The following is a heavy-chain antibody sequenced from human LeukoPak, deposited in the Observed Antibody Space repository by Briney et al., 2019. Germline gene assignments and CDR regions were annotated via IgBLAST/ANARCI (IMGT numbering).Heavy chain of an antibody. CDR3: ARIVVRGDAFDY. CDR1: GFSLSTSGMC. V-gene: IGHV2-70*11. J-gene: IGHJ4*02. Sequence: SSPTLVNPTQTLTLTCTFSGFSLSTSGMCVSWIRQPPGKALEWLARIDWDDDKYYSTSLKTRLTISKDTSKNQVVLTMTNMDPVDTATYYCARIVVRGDAFDYWGQGTLVTVSS. D-gene: IGHD3-10*01. CDR2: IDWDDDK.